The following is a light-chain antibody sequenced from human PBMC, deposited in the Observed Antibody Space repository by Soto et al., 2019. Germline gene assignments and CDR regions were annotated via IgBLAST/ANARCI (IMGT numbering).Light chain of an antibody. CDR1: QSISNY. CDR2: AAS. Sequence: IQMTQSPSSLSASVGDRVTITCRATQSISNYLNWYQQKPGKAPKVLISAASSLQSGVPSRFSGSGSGTDFTLTISSLQPEDFATYYCQQTYSTPCTFGQGTKLEVK. J-gene: IGKJ2*02. V-gene: IGKV1-39*01. CDR3: QQTYSTPCT.